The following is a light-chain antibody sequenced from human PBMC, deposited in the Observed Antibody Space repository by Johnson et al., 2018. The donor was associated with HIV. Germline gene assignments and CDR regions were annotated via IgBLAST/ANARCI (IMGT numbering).Light chain of an antibody. CDR2: ENN. Sequence: QSVLTQPPSVSAAPGQKVTISCSGSSSNIGNNFVSWYQQLPGTAPKLLIYENNKRPSGIPARFSGSKSGTSATLGITGLQTGDEADYYCGTWDSSLSAGGNVCGTGTKGTFL. CDR1: SSNIGNNF. CDR3: GTWDSSLSAGGNV. V-gene: IGLV1-51*02. J-gene: IGLJ1*01.